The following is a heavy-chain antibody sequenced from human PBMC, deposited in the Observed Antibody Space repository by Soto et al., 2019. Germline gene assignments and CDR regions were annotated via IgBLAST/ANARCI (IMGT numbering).Heavy chain of an antibody. CDR1: GCTFSSYS. J-gene: IGHJ6*02. CDR3: ARDIASIAASTYYYYYGMEV. Sequence: VGSLRLSCAASGCTFSSYSMNCVRHSPGKGLEWVSSISSSSSYIYYADSVKGRFTISRDNAKNSLYLQMNSLRAEDTAVYYCARDIASIAASTYYYYYGMEVWGQGTTVSVSS. CDR2: ISSSSSYI. V-gene: IGHV3-21*01. D-gene: IGHD6-6*01.